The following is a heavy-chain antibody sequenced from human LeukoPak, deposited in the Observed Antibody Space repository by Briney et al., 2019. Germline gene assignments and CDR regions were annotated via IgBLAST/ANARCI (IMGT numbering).Heavy chain of an antibody. J-gene: IGHJ4*02. CDR1: GFTFRNHA. CDR2: ISASDGST. Sequence: GGSLRLSCAASGFTFRNHAMSWVRQAPGKGLEWVSTISASDGSTHYADSVKGRFTISRDNSKNTLYLQMNSLRADDTAVYYCAKKYYYGSGTYLYHFDYWGQGTLVTVSS. CDR3: AKKYYYGSGTYLYHFDY. D-gene: IGHD3-10*01. V-gene: IGHV3-23*01.